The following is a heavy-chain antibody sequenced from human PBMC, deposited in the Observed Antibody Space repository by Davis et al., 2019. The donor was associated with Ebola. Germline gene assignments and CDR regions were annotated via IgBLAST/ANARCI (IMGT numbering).Heavy chain of an antibody. CDR2: IKQDGSEK. Sequence: GESLKISCAASGFTFSSYWMSWVRQAPGKGLEWVANIKQDGSEKYYVDTVKGRFTISRDNAKNSLYLQMNSLRAEDTAVYYCAKERVVVMGHCMDVWGQGTTVTVSS. CDR1: GFTFSSYW. CDR3: AKERVVVMGHCMDV. V-gene: IGHV3-7*03. D-gene: IGHD3-22*01. J-gene: IGHJ6*02.